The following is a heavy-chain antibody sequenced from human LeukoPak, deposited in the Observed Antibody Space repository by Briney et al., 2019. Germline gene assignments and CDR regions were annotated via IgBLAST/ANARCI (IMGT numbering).Heavy chain of an antibody. V-gene: IGHV5-51*01. CDR1: GYSFTSYW. CDR3: ARRNSYSAAGRGFDY. Sequence: GEPLKISCKGSGYSFTSYWIGWVRQMPGKGLEWMGIIYPGDSDTRYSPSFQGQVTISADKSISTAYLQWSSLKASDTAMYYCARRNSYSAAGRGFDYWGQGTLVTVSS. CDR2: IYPGDSDT. D-gene: IGHD6-13*01. J-gene: IGHJ4*02.